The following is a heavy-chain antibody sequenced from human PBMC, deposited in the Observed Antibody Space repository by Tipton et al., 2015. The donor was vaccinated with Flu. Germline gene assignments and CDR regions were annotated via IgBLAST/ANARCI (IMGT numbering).Heavy chain of an antibody. CDR3: ARATFFDVDLEFYYSDY. V-gene: IGHV3-53*01. Sequence: GSLRLSCAASGLSVSANYMSWVRQAPGKGLQWVSSIYSGGNTYYADSVKGRFTISRDSSTNTLYLEMNSLRAEDTAVYYCARATFFDVDLEFYYSDYWGRGTLVTVSS. CDR2: IYSGGNT. CDR1: GLSVSANY. J-gene: IGHJ4*02. D-gene: IGHD5-12*01.